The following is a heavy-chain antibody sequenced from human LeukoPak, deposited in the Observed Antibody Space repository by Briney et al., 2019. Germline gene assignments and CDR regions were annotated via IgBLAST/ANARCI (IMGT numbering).Heavy chain of an antibody. V-gene: IGHV3-30*02. D-gene: IGHD3-22*01. CDR3: IPMIVVVARGGAFDI. J-gene: IGHJ3*02. CDR1: GFPFSSYG. CDR2: IRYDGSNK. Sequence: GGSLRLSCAASGFPFSSYGMHWVRQAPGKGLEWVAFIRYDGSNKYYADSVKGRFTISGDNSKNTLYLQMNSMRAEDTAVYYCIPMIVVVARGGAFDIWGQGTMVTVSS.